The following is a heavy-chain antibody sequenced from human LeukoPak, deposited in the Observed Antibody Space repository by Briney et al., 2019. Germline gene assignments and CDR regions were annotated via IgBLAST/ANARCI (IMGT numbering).Heavy chain of an antibody. J-gene: IGHJ6*03. CDR1: GFIIRNNG. CDR3: AKVDYYMDV. CDR2: ISAIGGGT. V-gene: IGHV3-23*01. Sequence: SGGSLRLYCAASGFIIRNNGMSWVRQAQGKGLEWVSDISAIGGGTYYADSVKGRFTISRDNSKNTLYLQMNSLRAEDTAIYYCAKVDYYMDVWGKGTTVTISS.